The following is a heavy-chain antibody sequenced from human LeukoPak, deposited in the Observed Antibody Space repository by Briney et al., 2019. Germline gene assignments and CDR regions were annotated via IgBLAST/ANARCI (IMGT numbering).Heavy chain of an antibody. CDR2: IRYDGSNK. CDR1: GFTFSSYG. Sequence: GGSLRLSCAASGFTFSSYGMHWVRQAPGKGLEWVAFIRYDGSNKYYADSVKGRFTISRDKSKNTLHLQMNGLRADDTAVYYCARAALGIGDYWGQGTLVTVSS. D-gene: IGHD7-27*01. CDR3: ARAALGIGDY. V-gene: IGHV3-30*02. J-gene: IGHJ4*02.